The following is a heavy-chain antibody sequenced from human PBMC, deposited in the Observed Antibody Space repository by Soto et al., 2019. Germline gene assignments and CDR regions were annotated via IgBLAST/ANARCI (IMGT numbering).Heavy chain of an antibody. CDR1: GFTFSDYW. J-gene: IGHJ4*02. CDR2: INQDGSEK. CDR3: ARDGRYCSSPTCGN. Sequence: EVQVVESGGGLVQPGGSLRLSCAASGFTFSDYWMSWVRQAPGKGLGWVGNINQDGSEKYYVDSVKGRFTISRDNAKNSLYLQMNSPSAEDTAVYYCARDGRYCSSPTCGNCGQRTLVTVSS. D-gene: IGHD2-2*01. V-gene: IGHV3-7*01.